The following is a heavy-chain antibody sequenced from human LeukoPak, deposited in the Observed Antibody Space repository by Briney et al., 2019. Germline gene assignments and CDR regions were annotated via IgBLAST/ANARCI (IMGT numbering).Heavy chain of an antibody. CDR3: ARVDYDYVWGSYRHDPFDY. CDR1: GFTFRSYS. V-gene: IGHV3-48*01. D-gene: IGHD3-16*02. Sequence: GGSLRLSCAASGFTFRSYSMNWVRQAPGKGLEWVSYISSSSSTIYYADSVKGRFTISRDNAKNSLHLQMNSLRAEDTAVYYCARVDYDYVWGSYRHDPFDYWGQGTLVTVSS. CDR2: ISSSSSTI. J-gene: IGHJ4*02.